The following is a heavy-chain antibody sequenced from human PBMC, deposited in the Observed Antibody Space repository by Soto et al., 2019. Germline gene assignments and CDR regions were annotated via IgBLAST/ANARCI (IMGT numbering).Heavy chain of an antibody. Sequence: PVESLKISCQGSGDALSSYWIAWVRQMPGKGLEWMGIIYPGDSDTRYSPSFQGQVTISVDKSITTAYLQWSSLKASDTAMYYCARGYCTATICDPWFDPWGQGTLVTVSS. V-gene: IGHV5-51*01. D-gene: IGHD2-8*02. CDR2: IYPGDSDT. J-gene: IGHJ5*02. CDR3: ARGYCTATICDPWFDP. CDR1: GDALSSYW.